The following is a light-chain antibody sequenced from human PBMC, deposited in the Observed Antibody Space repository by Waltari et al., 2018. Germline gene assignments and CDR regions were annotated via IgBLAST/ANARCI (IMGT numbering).Light chain of an antibody. V-gene: IGLV1-40*01. J-gene: IGLJ2*01. CDR2: GNS. CDR1: SSNIGATYG. CDR3: QSYDSLIGSVI. Sequence: QSVLTQPPSVSGAPGQRITISCTGSSSNIGATYGAQWYQQLPGKDPKVLIYGNSIRPSWVPDRFSGSKSGTSASLAITGLQAEDEADYYCQSYDSLIGSVIFGGGTKLTVL.